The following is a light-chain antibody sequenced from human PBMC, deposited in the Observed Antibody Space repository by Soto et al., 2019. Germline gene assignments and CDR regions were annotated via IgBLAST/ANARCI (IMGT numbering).Light chain of an antibody. CDR3: QQSYTTPRT. J-gene: IGKJ1*01. V-gene: IGKV1-39*01. CDR1: QSISSW. Sequence: DIQMTQSPSTLSASVGDRVTITCRASQSISSWLAWYQQKPGKAPKVLIFDASSLQSGVPSRFRGSGSETDFTLTITSLQPEDFATYYCQQSYTTPRTFGQGTKVDIK. CDR2: DAS.